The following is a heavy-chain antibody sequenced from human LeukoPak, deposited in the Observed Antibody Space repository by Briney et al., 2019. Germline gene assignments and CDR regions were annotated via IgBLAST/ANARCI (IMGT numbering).Heavy chain of an antibody. J-gene: IGHJ4*02. CDR2: IIPIFGTA. V-gene: IGHV1-69*05. Sequence: SVKVSCKASGGTFSSYAISWVRQAPGQGLEWMGGIIPIFGTANYAQKFQGRVTITTDESTSTAYMELSSLRSEDTAVYYCARGRGYSCGYDKSISFDYWGQGTLVTVSS. CDR1: GGTFSSYA. D-gene: IGHD5-18*01. CDR3: ARGRGYSCGYDKSISFDY.